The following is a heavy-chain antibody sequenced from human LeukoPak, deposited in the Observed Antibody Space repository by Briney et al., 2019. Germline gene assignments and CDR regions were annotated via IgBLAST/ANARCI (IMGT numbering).Heavy chain of an antibody. Sequence: GGSLRLSCAASGFTFSGYTMSWVRQAPGKGPEWVSSISGSGITTNYADSVKGRFTISREYSNNTLYLQMSSLRAEDTAIYYCAKETALVGGHAAIFDHWGQGTLVTVSS. CDR3: AKETALVGGHAAIFDH. D-gene: IGHD3-3*01. CDR2: ISGSGITT. V-gene: IGHV3-23*01. CDR1: GFTFSGYT. J-gene: IGHJ4*02.